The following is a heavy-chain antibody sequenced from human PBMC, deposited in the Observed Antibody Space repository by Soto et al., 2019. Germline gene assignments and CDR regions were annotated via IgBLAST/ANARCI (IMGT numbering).Heavy chain of an antibody. D-gene: IGHD3-3*01. CDR1: GFTFSSYS. CDR2: ISSSSSYI. CDR3: ARDYDFWSGYPAAGGMDV. Sequence: EVQLVESGGGLVKPGGSLRLSCAASGFTFSSYSMNWVRQAPGKGLEWVSSISSSSSYIYYADSMKGRFTISRDNAKNSLYLQMNSLRAEDTAVYYCARDYDFWSGYPAAGGMDVWGQVTTVTVSS. V-gene: IGHV3-21*01. J-gene: IGHJ6*02.